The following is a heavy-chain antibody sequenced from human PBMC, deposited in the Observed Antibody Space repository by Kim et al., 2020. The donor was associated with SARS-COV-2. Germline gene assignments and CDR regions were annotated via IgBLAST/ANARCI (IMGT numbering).Heavy chain of an antibody. Sequence: GGSLRLSCAASGFTFSSYAMSWVRQAPGKGLEWVSAISGSGGSTYYADSVKGRFTISRDNSKNTLYLQMNSLRAEDTAVYYCAKDISPIVGASEDAFDIWGQGTMVTVSS. J-gene: IGHJ3*02. D-gene: IGHD1-26*01. CDR2: ISGSGGST. CDR1: GFTFSSYA. CDR3: AKDISPIVGASEDAFDI. V-gene: IGHV3-23*01.